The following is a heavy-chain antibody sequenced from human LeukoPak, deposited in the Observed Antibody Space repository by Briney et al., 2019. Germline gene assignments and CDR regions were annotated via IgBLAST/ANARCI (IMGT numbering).Heavy chain of an antibody. Sequence: GGSLRLSCAASGFTFSSYSMNWVRQAPGKGLEWVSYISSSSSTIYYADSVKGRFTISRDNAKNSLYLQMNSLRAEDTAVYYCARDPPDTVTTSGIDYWGQGTLVTVSS. J-gene: IGHJ4*02. CDR2: ISSSSSTI. D-gene: IGHD4-17*01. CDR3: ARDPPDTVTTSGIDY. CDR1: GFTFSSYS. V-gene: IGHV3-48*04.